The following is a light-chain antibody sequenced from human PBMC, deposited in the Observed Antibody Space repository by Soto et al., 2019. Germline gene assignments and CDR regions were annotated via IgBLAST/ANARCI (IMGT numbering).Light chain of an antibody. CDR3: QQYGSPPRT. CDR2: AAS. CDR1: QTISSSY. J-gene: IGKJ1*01. Sequence: EIVFTQSPGTLSFSPGERATLSCRVSQTISSSYLAWYQQKPGQAPRLLIFAASSRATGIPDRFSGSGSGTDFTLTISRLEPEDSAVYYCQQYGSPPRTFGQGTKVDIK. V-gene: IGKV3-20*01.